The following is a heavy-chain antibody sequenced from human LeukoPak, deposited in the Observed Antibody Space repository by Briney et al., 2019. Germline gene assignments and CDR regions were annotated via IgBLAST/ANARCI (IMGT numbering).Heavy chain of an antibody. CDR3: ARTQRYTNYVWGSYRHTNAFDI. J-gene: IGHJ3*02. Sequence: SETLSLTCTVSGGSISSYYWSWIRQPPGKGLEWIGYIYYSGSTNYNPSLKSRVTISVDTSKNQFSLKLSSVTAADTAVYYCARTQRYTNYVWGSYRHTNAFDIWGRGPMVTVSS. V-gene: IGHV4-59*01. CDR2: IYYSGST. CDR1: GGSISSYY. D-gene: IGHD3-16*02.